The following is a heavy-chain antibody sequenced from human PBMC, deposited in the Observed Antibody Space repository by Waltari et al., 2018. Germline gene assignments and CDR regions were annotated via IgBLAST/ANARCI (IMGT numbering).Heavy chain of an antibody. D-gene: IGHD6-19*01. CDR2: IYHSGST. V-gene: IGHV4-38-2*02. Sequence: QVQLQESGPGLVKPSETLSLTCTVPGSSISSGYYWGWIRQPPGKGLEWIGSIYHSGSTYYNPSLKSRVTISVDTSKNQFSLKLSSVTAADTAVYYCASIIAVAGFDYWGQGTLVTVSS. CDR3: ASIIAVAGFDY. J-gene: IGHJ4*02. CDR1: GSSISSGYY.